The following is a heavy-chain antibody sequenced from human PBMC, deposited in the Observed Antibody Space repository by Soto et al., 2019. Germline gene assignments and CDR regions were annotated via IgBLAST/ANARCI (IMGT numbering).Heavy chain of an antibody. J-gene: IGHJ6*02. V-gene: IGHV4-59*01. Sequence: PSETLSLTCTISGDSINNYFWNWIRQPPGKGLEWIGYISYSGSTSYNPSLQSRVTISSDTSKNQFSLELSSVTAADTAVYYCARARQRDTGRGLDVWVQGTTVTVSS. CDR2: ISYSGST. D-gene: IGHD5-18*01. CDR3: ARARQRDTGRGLDV. CDR1: GDSINNYF.